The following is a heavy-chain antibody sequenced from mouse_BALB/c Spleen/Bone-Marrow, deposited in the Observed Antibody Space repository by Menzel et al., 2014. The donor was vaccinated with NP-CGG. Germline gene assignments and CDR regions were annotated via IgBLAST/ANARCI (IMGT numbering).Heavy chain of an antibody. CDR1: GYTFTSYY. Sequence: GAELVKPGASVKLSCKASGYTFTSYYMYWVKQRPGQGLEWIGEINPSNGGTNFNEKFKSKATLTVDKSSNTAYVHLSSLTSEDSAVYHCTRSNYGYWFFDVWGAGTTVTVSS. V-gene: IGHV1S81*02. D-gene: IGHD1-1*01. CDR3: TRSNYGYWFFDV. J-gene: IGHJ1*01. CDR2: INPSNGGT.